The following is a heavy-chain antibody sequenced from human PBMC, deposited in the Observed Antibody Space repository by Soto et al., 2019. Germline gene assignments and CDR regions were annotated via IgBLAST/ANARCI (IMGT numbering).Heavy chain of an antibody. Sequence: GGSLRLSCAASGFTVRSNYMSWVRQAPGKGLEWVSVIYSGGSTYYADSVKGRFTISRDNSKNTLYLQMNSLRAEDTAVYYCARETYYYDSSGYFRGSNFDYWGQGTLVTVSS. J-gene: IGHJ4*02. D-gene: IGHD3-22*01. CDR1: GFTVRSNY. CDR2: IYSGGST. V-gene: IGHV3-66*01. CDR3: ARETYYYDSSGYFRGSNFDY.